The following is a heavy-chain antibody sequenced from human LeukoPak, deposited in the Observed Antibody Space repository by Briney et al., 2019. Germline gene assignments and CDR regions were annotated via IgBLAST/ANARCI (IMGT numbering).Heavy chain of an antibody. CDR3: ARDRRWLRLHLLLLDY. D-gene: IGHD5-12*01. Sequence: LGASVKVSCEASGYTFTSYYMHWVRQAPGQGLEWMGIINPSGGSTSYAQKFQGRVTMTRDMSTSTVYMELSSLRSEDTAVYYCARDRRWLRLHLLLLDYWGQGTLVTVSS. CDR1: GYTFTSYY. CDR2: INPSGGST. V-gene: IGHV1-46*01. J-gene: IGHJ4*02.